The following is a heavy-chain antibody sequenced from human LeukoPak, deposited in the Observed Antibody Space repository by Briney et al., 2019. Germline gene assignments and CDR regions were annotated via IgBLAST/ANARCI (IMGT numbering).Heavy chain of an antibody. D-gene: IGHD6-19*01. CDR1: GFTFSSYA. V-gene: IGHV3-23*01. Sequence: PGGSLRLSCAASGFTFSSYAMSWVRQAPGKGLDWVSAISGSGGSTYYADSVKGRFTISRDNSKNTLYLQMNSLRAEDTAVYYCAKGSSGWYYRNWFDPWGQGTLVTVSS. J-gene: IGHJ5*02. CDR2: ISGSGGST. CDR3: AKGSSGWYYRNWFDP.